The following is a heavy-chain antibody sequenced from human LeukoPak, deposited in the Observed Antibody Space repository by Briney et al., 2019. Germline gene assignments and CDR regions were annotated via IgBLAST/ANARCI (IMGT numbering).Heavy chain of an antibody. J-gene: IGHJ3*02. CDR1: GGSISSGSYY. D-gene: IGHD5-24*01. Sequence: SQTLSLTCAVSGGSISSGSYYSSWIRQPAGKGLEWIGRIYTTVSTNYNTSLKSRVTISVDTSKNQFSLKLSSVTAADTAVYYCARDIEMATTNGAFDIWGQGTMVTVSS. CDR2: IYTTVST. CDR3: ARDIEMATTNGAFDI. V-gene: IGHV4-61*02.